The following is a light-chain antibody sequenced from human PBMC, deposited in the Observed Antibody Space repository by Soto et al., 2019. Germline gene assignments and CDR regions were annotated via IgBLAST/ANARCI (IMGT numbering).Light chain of an antibody. Sequence: EIVLTQSPAILSLYPGERVTLSCRASQSVSGHVAWYQQRPGQRPRLLIYDASIRGTGISARFSGSGSGTDYTLTISMLDPEDFAVYYCQWRSNWPIFGGGTKIEVK. J-gene: IGKJ4*01. CDR1: QSVSGH. CDR3: QWRSNWPI. CDR2: DAS. V-gene: IGKV3-11*01.